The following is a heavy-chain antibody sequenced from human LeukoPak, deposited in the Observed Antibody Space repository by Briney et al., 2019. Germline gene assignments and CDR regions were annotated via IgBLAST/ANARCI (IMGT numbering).Heavy chain of an antibody. Sequence: GGSLRLSCAASGFTFSSYWMHWVRQAPGKGLVWVSRISTDGSTTTYADSVKGRFTISRDNAKNTLYLQMNSLRAEDTAVYYCARGISGSYYNYYAFDIWGQGTMVTVSS. CDR3: ARGISGSYYNYYAFDI. J-gene: IGHJ3*02. CDR1: GFTFSSYW. V-gene: IGHV3-74*01. CDR2: ISTDGSTT. D-gene: IGHD3-10*01.